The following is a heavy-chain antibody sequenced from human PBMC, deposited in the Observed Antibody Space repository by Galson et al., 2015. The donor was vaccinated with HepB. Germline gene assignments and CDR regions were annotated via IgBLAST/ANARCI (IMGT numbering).Heavy chain of an antibody. V-gene: IGHV2-70*04. CDR1: GFSLTTSGMR. D-gene: IGHD5-18*01. CDR2: IDWDDGK. CDR3: ARTYSYGNNYFDY. J-gene: IGHJ4*02. Sequence: PALVKPTQTLTLTCTSSGFSLTTSGMRVSWIRQPPGKALEWLARIDWDDGKFYNTSLRTRLTISKDTSEKQVVLTMTNMDPVDTATYYCARTYSYGNNYFDYWGQGTLVTVSS.